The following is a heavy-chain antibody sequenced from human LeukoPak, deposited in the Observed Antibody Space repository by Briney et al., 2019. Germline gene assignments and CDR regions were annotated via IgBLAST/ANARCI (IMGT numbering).Heavy chain of an antibody. CDR1: GFTFSSYA. J-gene: IGHJ6*02. D-gene: IGHD6-19*01. Sequence: GGSLRLSCAASGFTFSSYAMHWVRQAPGKGLEWVAVISYDGSNKYYADSVKGRFAISRDNSKNTLYLQMNSLRAEDTAVYYCARDRGIAVAHYGMDVWGQGTTVTVSS. V-gene: IGHV3-30*09. CDR2: ISYDGSNK. CDR3: ARDRGIAVAHYGMDV.